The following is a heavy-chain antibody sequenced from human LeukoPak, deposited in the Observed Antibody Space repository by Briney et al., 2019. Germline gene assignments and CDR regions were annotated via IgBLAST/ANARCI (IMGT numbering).Heavy chain of an antibody. J-gene: IGHJ6*04. D-gene: IGHD3-9*01. CDR1: GGTFSSYA. CDR2: IIPIFGTA. V-gene: IGHV1-69*13. CDR3: ARGSSPAYDILTGTLPYGMDV. Sequence: SVKVSCKASGGTFSSYAISWVRQAPGQGLEWMGGIIPIFGTANYAQRFQGRVTITADESTSTAYMELSSLRSEDTAVYYCARGSSPAYDILTGTLPYGMDVWGKGPTVTVSS.